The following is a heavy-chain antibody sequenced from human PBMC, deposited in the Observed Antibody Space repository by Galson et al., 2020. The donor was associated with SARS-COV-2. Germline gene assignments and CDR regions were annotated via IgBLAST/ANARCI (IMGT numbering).Heavy chain of an antibody. J-gene: IGHJ4*02. CDR2: ITSSSTT. V-gene: IGHV3-48*02. D-gene: IGHD6-13*01. Sequence: GEALKIHCAAPGFTFRSYKMNWVRQAPGKGLEWVSFITSSSTTYYADSVKGRFTISRDNAKNSLYLQMSGLRDDDTALYYCSRGLSSSWPFSDFWGQGALVTVSS. CDR3: SRGLSSSWPFSDF. CDR1: GFTFRSYK.